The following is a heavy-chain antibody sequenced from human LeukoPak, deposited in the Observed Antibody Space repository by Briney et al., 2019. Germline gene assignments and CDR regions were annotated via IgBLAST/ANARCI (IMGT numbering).Heavy chain of an antibody. Sequence: PSETLSLTCAVYGGSFSGYYWSWIRQPPGKGLEWIGEINHSGSTNYNPSHKSRVTISVDTSKNQFSLKLSSMTAADTAMYYCARLVRRQYYYDSGGYSYFDSWGQGTLVTVSS. V-gene: IGHV4-34*01. J-gene: IGHJ4*02. CDR3: ARLVRRQYYYDSGGYSYFDS. D-gene: IGHD3-22*01. CDR1: GGSFSGYY. CDR2: INHSGST.